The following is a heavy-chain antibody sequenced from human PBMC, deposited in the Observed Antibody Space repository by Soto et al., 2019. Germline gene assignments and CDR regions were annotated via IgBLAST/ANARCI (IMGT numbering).Heavy chain of an antibody. J-gene: IGHJ4*02. CDR3: AREGRDYGDYGFDY. CDR2: ISSSSSTI. Sequence: EVQLVESGGGLVQPGGSLRLSCAASGFTFSSYSMNWVCQAPGKGLEWVSYISSSSSTIYYADSVKGRFTISRDNAKNSLYLQMNSLRAEDTAVYYCAREGRDYGDYGFDYWGQGTLVTVSS. V-gene: IGHV3-48*01. CDR1: GFTFSSYS. D-gene: IGHD4-17*01.